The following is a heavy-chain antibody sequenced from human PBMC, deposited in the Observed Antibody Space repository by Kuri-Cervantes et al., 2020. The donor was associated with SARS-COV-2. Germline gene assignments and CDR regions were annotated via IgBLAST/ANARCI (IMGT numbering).Heavy chain of an antibody. D-gene: IGHD6-6*01. Sequence: SETLSLTCTVSGGSISSSSYYWGWIRQPPGKGLEWIGSIYYSGSTYYNPSLKSRVTISVDTSKNQFSLKLVSVTAADTAVYYCARRSSSSHYFDYWGQGTLVTDSS. CDR3: ARRSSSSHYFDY. CDR2: IYYSGST. J-gene: IGHJ4*02. V-gene: IGHV4-39*01. CDR1: GGSISSSSYY.